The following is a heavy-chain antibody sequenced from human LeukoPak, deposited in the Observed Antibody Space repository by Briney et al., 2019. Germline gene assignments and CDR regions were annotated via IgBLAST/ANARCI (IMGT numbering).Heavy chain of an antibody. Sequence: ASVKVSCKASGYTFTGYYMHWVRQAPGQGLEWMGWINPNSGGTNYAQKFQGWVTMTRDTSISTAYMELSRLRSDDTAVYYCARGLMVYSGYEEEYYFDYWGQGTLVPVSS. V-gene: IGHV1-2*04. CDR3: ARGLMVYSGYEEEYYFDY. D-gene: IGHD5-12*01. CDR1: GYTFTGYY. J-gene: IGHJ4*02. CDR2: INPNSGGT.